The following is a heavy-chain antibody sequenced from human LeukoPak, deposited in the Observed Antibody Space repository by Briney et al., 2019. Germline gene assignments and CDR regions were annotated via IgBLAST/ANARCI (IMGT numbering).Heavy chain of an antibody. CDR1: GFTFSSYE. CDR3: ARGAVAGIFYYYYYMDV. V-gene: IGHV3-48*01. CDR2: ISSSSTNI. D-gene: IGHD6-19*01. J-gene: IGHJ6*03. Sequence: GGSLRLSCAASGFTFSSYEMNWVRQAPGKGLEWVSYISSSSTNIYYADSVKGRFTISRDNAKNSLYLQMNSLRAEDTAVYYCARGAVAGIFYYYYYMDVWGKGTTVTVSS.